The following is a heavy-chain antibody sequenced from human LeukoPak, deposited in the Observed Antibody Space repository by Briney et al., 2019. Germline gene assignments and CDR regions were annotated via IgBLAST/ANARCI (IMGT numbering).Heavy chain of an antibody. D-gene: IGHD3-10*01. J-gene: IGHJ4*02. CDR2: ISSSSSYI. CDR3: ARGLWFGELFRGSQTN. V-gene: IGHV3-21*01. CDR1: GFTFSSYS. Sequence: PGGSLRLSCAASGFTFSSYSMNWVRQAPGKGLDGVASISSSSSYIYYADSVKGRFTISRDNAKNSLYLQMNSLRAEDTAVYYCARGLWFGELFRGSQTNWGQGTLVTVSS.